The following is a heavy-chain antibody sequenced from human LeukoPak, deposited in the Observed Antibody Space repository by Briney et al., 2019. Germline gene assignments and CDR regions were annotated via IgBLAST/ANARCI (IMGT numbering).Heavy chain of an antibody. CDR2: IYPADSDI. V-gene: IGHV5-51*01. CDR1: GYSINNYW. CDR3: ARQEYCSGGSCYTWFDP. J-gene: IGHJ5*02. Sequence: GESLKISCKGSGYSINNYWIGWVRKMPGKGLEWMGIIYPADSDIRYSPSFQGQVTISADKSISTAYLQWSSLKASDTAMYYCARQEYCSGGSCYTWFDPWGQGTLVTVSS. D-gene: IGHD2-15*01.